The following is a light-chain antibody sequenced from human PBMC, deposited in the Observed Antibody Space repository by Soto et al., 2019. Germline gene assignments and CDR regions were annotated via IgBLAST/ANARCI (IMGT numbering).Light chain of an antibody. V-gene: IGLV2-14*01. CDR2: EVS. Sequence: QSALTQPASVSGSPGQSITIPCTGTSSDVGGYNYVSWYQQHSGKAPKLMIYEVSYRPSGVSNRFSGSKSGNTASLTISGLQAEDEADYYCSSYTSSSTYVFGTGTKVTVL. CDR3: SSYTSSSTYV. CDR1: SSDVGGYNY. J-gene: IGLJ1*01.